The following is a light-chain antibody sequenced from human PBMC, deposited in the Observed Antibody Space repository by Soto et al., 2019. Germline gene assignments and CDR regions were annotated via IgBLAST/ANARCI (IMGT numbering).Light chain of an antibody. V-gene: IGLV1-40*01. CDR3: QTYDISLGGHV. Sequence: VLTQPPSVSGAPGQRVTISCTGSSSNIGAGNAVHWYQQLPGTAPKLLIYGNSNRPSGVPDRFSGSKSGTSASLAITGLQAEDEADYYCQTYDISLGGHVFGTGTKLTVL. J-gene: IGLJ1*01. CDR2: GNS. CDR1: SSNIGAGNA.